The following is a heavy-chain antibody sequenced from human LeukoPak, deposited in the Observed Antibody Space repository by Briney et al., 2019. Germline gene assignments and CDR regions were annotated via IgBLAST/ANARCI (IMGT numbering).Heavy chain of an antibody. CDR2: IYYSGST. J-gene: IGHJ5*02. Sequence: SETLSLTCAVYGGPFSGYYWSWIRQPPGKGLEWIGYIYYSGSTNYNPSLKSRVTTSVDTSKNQFSLKLSSVTAADTAVYYRAKLGNTFLFWFAPWGQGTLVTVSS. V-gene: IGHV4-59*01. D-gene: IGHD3-16*01. CDR3: AKLGNTFLFWFAP. CDR1: GGPFSGYY.